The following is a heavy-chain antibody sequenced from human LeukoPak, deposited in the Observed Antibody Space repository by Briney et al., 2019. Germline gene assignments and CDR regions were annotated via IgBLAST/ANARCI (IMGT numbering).Heavy chain of an antibody. V-gene: IGHV1-69*02. Sequence: SVKVSCKASGGTFSSYTISWVRQAPGQGLEWMGRIIPILGIANYAQKFQGRVTISGDKSTSSAYMELSSLGSEDTAVYYCATPSARRGSYGDYGDFDYWGQGTLVTVSS. CDR1: GGTFSSYT. CDR2: IIPILGIA. D-gene: IGHD4-17*01. J-gene: IGHJ4*02. CDR3: ATPSARRGSYGDYGDFDY.